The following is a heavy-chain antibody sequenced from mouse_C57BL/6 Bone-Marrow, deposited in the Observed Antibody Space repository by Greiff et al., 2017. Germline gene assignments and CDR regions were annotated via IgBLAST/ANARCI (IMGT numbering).Heavy chain of an antibody. D-gene: IGHD1-1*01. CDR2: ISSGGDYI. V-gene: IGHV5-9-1*02. CDR3: ARILITTVVGGFDY. Sequence: DVMLVESGEGLVKPGGSLKLSCAASGFTFSSYAMSWVRQTPEKRLEWVAYISSGGDYIYYADTVKGRFTISRDNARNTLYLQMSSLTSEDTAMYYCARILITTVVGGFDYWGQGTTLTVSS. J-gene: IGHJ2*01. CDR1: GFTFSSYA.